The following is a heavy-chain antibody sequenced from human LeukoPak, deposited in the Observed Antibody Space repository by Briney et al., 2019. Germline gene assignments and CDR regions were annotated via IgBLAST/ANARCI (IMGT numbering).Heavy chain of an antibody. V-gene: IGHV3-23*01. Sequence: QPGGSLRLSCAASGFTFSSYAMSWVRQAPGKGLEWVSTVSGSGGFTYYADSVKGRFTLSRDNSKNTLYVQMNSLRAEDTAIYYCAKSYDYRGLFDYWGQGTLVTVSS. CDR3: AKSYDYRGLFDY. CDR1: GFTFSSYA. J-gene: IGHJ4*02. CDR2: VSGSGGFT. D-gene: IGHD4-11*01.